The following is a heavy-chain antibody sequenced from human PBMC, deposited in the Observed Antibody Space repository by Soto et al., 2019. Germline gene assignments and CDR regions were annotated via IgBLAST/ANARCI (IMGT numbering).Heavy chain of an antibody. Sequence: SETLSLTCTVSGGSISSYYWSWIRQPPGKGLEWIGYIYYSGSTNYNPSLKSRVTISVDTSKNQFSLKLSSVTAADTAVYYCAREGYGGNPDLSWGRGTMVTVSS. CDR1: GGSISSYY. D-gene: IGHD4-17*01. CDR2: IYYSGST. V-gene: IGHV4-59*12. J-gene: IGHJ3*01. CDR3: AREGYGGNPDLS.